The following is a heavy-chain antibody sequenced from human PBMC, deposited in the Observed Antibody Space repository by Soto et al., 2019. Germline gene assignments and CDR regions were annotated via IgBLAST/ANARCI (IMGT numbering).Heavy chain of an antibody. Sequence: GGSLRLSCAVSGFSVSENYMGWVRQAPGKGLEWVSVIYTAGDAYYVDSVKGRFTISRDNSKNTVFLQMNGLRAEDTAVYYCARDCDDTSGFCPHWGQGTLVTAS. J-gene: IGHJ4*02. CDR1: GFSVSENY. V-gene: IGHV3-53*01. D-gene: IGHD3-22*01. CDR3: ARDCDDTSGFCPH. CDR2: IYTAGDA.